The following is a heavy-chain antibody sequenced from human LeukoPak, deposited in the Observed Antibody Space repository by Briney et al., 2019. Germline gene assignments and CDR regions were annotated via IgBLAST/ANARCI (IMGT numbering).Heavy chain of an antibody. Sequence: GGSLRLSCAASGFTLSSYAMHWVRQAPGKGLEWVAVISYDGSNEYYADSVKGRFTISRDNSKNTLYLQMNSLGAEDTAVYYCIPAALDYWGQGTLVTVSS. J-gene: IGHJ4*02. CDR1: GFTLSSYA. D-gene: IGHD6-13*01. CDR3: IPAALDY. CDR2: ISYDGSNE. V-gene: IGHV3-30-3*01.